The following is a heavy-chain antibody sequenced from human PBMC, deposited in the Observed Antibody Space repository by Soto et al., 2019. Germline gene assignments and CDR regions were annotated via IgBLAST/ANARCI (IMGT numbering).Heavy chain of an antibody. CDR2: INSDGIST. CDR3: AREYCSGGSCYSLGRYFQH. D-gene: IGHD2-15*01. Sequence: EVQLVESGGGLVQPGGSLRLSCAASGFTFSSYWMHWVRQVPGKGLVWVSRINSDGISTIYADSVKGRFTISRDNAKNTLYLQMNSLRAEDTAVYYCAREYCSGGSCYSLGRYFQHWGQGTLVIVSS. V-gene: IGHV3-74*01. CDR1: GFTFSSYW. J-gene: IGHJ1*01.